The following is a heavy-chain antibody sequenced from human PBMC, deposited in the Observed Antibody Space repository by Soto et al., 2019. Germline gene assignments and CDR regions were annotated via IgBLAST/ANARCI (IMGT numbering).Heavy chain of an antibody. J-gene: IGHJ5*02. Sequence: PGGSLRLSCASSGFTFDDYAMHWVRQAPGKGLEWVSGISWNSGSIGYADSVKGRFTISRDNSKNSLYLQMNSLRDEDTAVYYCVGDAPVRWFDPWGQGTLVTVSS. CDR2: ISWNSGSI. CDR3: VGDAPVRWFDP. V-gene: IGHV3-9*01. CDR1: GFTFDDYA. D-gene: IGHD1-26*01.